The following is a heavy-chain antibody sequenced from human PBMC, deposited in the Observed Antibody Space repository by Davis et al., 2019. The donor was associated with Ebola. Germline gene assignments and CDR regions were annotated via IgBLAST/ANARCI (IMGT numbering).Heavy chain of an antibody. V-gene: IGHV3-30-3*02. CDR3: AKPVVADAFDI. Sequence: GGSLRLSCAASGFTFSSYAMHWVRQAPGKGLEWVAVISYDGSNKYYADSVKGRFTISRDNSKNTLYLQMNSLGAEDTAVYYCAKPVVADAFDIWGQGTMVTVSS. D-gene: IGHD2-15*01. J-gene: IGHJ3*02. CDR1: GFTFSSYA. CDR2: ISYDGSNK.